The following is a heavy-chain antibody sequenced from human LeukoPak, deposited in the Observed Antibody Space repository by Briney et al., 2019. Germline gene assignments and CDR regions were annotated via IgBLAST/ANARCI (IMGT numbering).Heavy chain of an antibody. Sequence: GGSLRLSCAASGFTFSSYGMHWVRQAPGKGLEWVAVISYDGSNKYYADSVKGRFTISRDNSKNTLYLQMNSLRAEDTAVCYCAKDLYYDSSGPFDYWGQGTLVTVSS. J-gene: IGHJ4*02. CDR2: ISYDGSNK. V-gene: IGHV3-30*18. CDR3: AKDLYYDSSGPFDY. CDR1: GFTFSSYG. D-gene: IGHD3-22*01.